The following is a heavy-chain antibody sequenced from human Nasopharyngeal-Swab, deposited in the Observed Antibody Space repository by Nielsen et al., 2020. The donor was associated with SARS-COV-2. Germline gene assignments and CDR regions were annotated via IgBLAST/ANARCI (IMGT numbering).Heavy chain of an antibody. CDR1: GGTFSSYA. V-gene: IGHV1-69*06. CDR3: ASNTYYYGSGRYAFDI. J-gene: IGHJ3*02. CDR2: IIPIFGTA. D-gene: IGHD3-10*01. Sequence: SVKVSCKASGGTFSSYAISWVRQAPGQGLEWMGGIIPIFGTANYAQKFQGRVTITADKSTSTAYMELRSLRSDDTAVYYCASNTYYYGSGRYAFDIWGQGTMVTVSS.